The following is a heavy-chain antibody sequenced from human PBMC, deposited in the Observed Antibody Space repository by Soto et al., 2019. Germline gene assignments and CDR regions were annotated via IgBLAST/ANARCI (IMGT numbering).Heavy chain of an antibody. CDR2: IYPGDSDT. CDR3: ARRDEYSSSSEAFDY. J-gene: IGHJ4*02. CDR1: GYSFTSYW. Sequence: GESLKISCNGSGYSFTSYWIGWVRQMPGKGLEWMGIIYPGDSDTRYSPSFQGQVTISADKSISTAYLQWSSLKASDTAMYYCARRDEYSSSSEAFDYWGQGTLVTVSS. V-gene: IGHV5-51*01. D-gene: IGHD6-6*01.